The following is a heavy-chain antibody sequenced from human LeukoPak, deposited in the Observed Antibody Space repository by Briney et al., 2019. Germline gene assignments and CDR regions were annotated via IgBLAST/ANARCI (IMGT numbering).Heavy chain of an antibody. V-gene: IGHV4-34*01. CDR1: GGSFSGYY. Sequence: SETLSLTCAVYGGSFSGYYWGWIRQPPGKGLEWIGNGYYSGNTYQNPSLKSRVTISVDTSKNQFSLKLSSVTAADTAVYYCARQGGDEVFDYWGQGTLVTVSS. D-gene: IGHD2-21*01. CDR3: ARQGGDEVFDY. CDR2: GYYSGNT. J-gene: IGHJ4*02.